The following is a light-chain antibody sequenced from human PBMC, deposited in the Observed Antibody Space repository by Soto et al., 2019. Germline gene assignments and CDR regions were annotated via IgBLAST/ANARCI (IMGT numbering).Light chain of an antibody. CDR3: QHYTSDSIAT. V-gene: IGKV1-5*01. CDR1: QNVRNS. CDR2: DAS. J-gene: IGKJ5*01. Sequence: DIQMTRSRSTLSASIGYRVTSTFRSSQNVRNSLAWYQQRPGKAPNLLIYDASTLQLGVPPRFSGGGSGTEFPLTISSLQPDDFATYHCQHYTSDSIATFGQGTRLEIK.